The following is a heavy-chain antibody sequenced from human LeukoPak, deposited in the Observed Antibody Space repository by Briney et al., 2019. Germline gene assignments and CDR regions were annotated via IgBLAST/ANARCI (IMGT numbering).Heavy chain of an antibody. CDR2: IYYSGST. D-gene: IGHD6-19*01. Sequence: SETLSLTCTVSGGSISSSSYYWGWIGQPPGKGLEWIGSIYYSGSTYYNPSLKSRVTISVDTSKNQFSLKLRSVTAADTAVYYCARPRTRLAWFDPWGQGTLVTVSS. V-gene: IGHV4-39*01. CDR3: ARPRTRLAWFDP. J-gene: IGHJ5*02. CDR1: GGSISSSSYY.